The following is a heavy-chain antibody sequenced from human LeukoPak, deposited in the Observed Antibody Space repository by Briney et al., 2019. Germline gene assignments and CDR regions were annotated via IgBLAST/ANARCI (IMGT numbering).Heavy chain of an antibody. CDR2: ISAYNGNT. Sequence: GASVKVSCKASAYTFTSYGISRVRQAPGQGLEWMGWISAYNGNTNYAQKLEGRLTMTTDTSTSTAYMELRSLRSDDTAVYYCAREKFGSFDYWSQGTLVTVSS. J-gene: IGHJ4*02. D-gene: IGHD3-10*01. V-gene: IGHV1-18*01. CDR3: AREKFGSFDY. CDR1: AYTFTSYG.